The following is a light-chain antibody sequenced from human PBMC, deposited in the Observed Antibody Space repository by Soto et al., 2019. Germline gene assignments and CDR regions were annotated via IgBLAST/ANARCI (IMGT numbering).Light chain of an antibody. Sequence: QSALTQRPSASGSPGQSVTISCTGTSSDDGGYYYVSWYQQHPGKAPKLMIYEVSKRPSGVPDRFSGSKSGNTASLTVSGLQAEDEADYYCSSYAGTNTPYVFGTGTKVTVL. CDR3: SSYAGTNTPYV. CDR1: SSDDGGYYY. CDR2: EVS. V-gene: IGLV2-8*01. J-gene: IGLJ1*01.